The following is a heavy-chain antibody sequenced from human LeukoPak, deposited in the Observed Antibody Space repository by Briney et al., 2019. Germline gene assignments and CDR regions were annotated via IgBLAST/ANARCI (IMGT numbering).Heavy chain of an antibody. D-gene: IGHD3-22*01. Sequence: GGSLRLSCGASGFTLSDSYMSWIRQAPGKGLEWVSYILMSTNYTSYAASVKGRFTISRDNAKNSLYLQMNSLRAEDTALYYCAKAKWGSSGYFDYWGQGTLVAVSS. CDR3: AKAKWGSSGYFDY. V-gene: IGHV3-11*05. CDR1: GFTLSDSY. CDR2: ILMSTNYT. J-gene: IGHJ4*02.